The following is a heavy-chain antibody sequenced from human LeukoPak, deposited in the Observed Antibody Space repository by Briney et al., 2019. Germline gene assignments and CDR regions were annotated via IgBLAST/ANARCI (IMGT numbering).Heavy chain of an antibody. D-gene: IGHD1-1*01. Sequence: SETLSLTCTVSGGSISSYYWSWIRQPPGKGLEWIGYIYDSGSTNYNPSLESRVTISVDTSKNQFSLKLSSVTAADTAVYYCARVGGTNYYYYGMDVWGQGTTVTVSS. CDR1: GGSISSYY. J-gene: IGHJ6*02. CDR2: IYDSGST. V-gene: IGHV4-59*01. CDR3: ARVGGTNYYYYGMDV.